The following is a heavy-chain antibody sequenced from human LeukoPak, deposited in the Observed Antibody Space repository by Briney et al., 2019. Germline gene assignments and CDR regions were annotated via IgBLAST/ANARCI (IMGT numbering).Heavy chain of an antibody. J-gene: IGHJ2*01. V-gene: IGHV3-48*01. Sequence: GGSLRLSCAASGFTFSSYGMHWVRQAPGKGLEWVSYISSSSSTIYYADSVKGRFTISRENAKNSLYLQMNSLRAGDTAVYYCARAAYSSTWYSRYFDLWGRGTLVTVSS. CDR1: GFTFSSYG. CDR3: ARAAYSSTWYSRYFDL. D-gene: IGHD6-13*01. CDR2: ISSSSSTI.